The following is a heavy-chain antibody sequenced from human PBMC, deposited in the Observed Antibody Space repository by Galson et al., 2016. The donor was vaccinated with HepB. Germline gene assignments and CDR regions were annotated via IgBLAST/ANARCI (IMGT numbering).Heavy chain of an antibody. Sequence: LRLSCAASGFTFRTYAIHWVRQAPGKGLEWVAVVWHDGSKKYYADSVKGRFTISRDNAQNSLFLQMDSLRGEDTAVYYCVRERDGRFFDYWGQGTLVTVSS. CDR2: VWHDGSKK. CDR1: GFTFRTYA. J-gene: IGHJ4*02. CDR3: VRERDGRFFDY. D-gene: IGHD3-16*01. V-gene: IGHV3-33*01.